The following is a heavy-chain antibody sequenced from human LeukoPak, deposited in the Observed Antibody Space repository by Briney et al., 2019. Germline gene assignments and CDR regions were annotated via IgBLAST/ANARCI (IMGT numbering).Heavy chain of an antibody. CDR2: IFYSGST. CDR3: ARTSGYYSPLDS. V-gene: IGHV4-31*03. Sequence: PSQTLSLTCTVSGGSISSGGYYWSWIRQHPGKGLEWIGYIFYSGSTFYNPSLKSRFTISLDTSKNQFSLNLSSVTAADTAVYYCARTSGYYSPLDSWGQGTLVTVSS. D-gene: IGHD3-22*01. CDR1: GGSISSGGYY. J-gene: IGHJ4*02.